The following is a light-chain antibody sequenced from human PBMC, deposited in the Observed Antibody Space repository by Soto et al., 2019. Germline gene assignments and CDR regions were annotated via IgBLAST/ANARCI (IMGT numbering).Light chain of an antibody. Sequence: EIVMTQSPVTLSVSPGERATLSCRASQSISSNLAWYQQKPGQAPRLLIYGASTRATGTPARFSGSGSGTEFTLTISSLQSEDFAVYYCQQYNNWPRTFGQGTKVEIK. CDR3: QQYNNWPRT. CDR2: GAS. J-gene: IGKJ1*01. CDR1: QSISSN. V-gene: IGKV3-15*01.